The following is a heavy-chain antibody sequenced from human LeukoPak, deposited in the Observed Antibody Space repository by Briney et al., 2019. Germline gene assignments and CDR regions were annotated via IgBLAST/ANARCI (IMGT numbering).Heavy chain of an antibody. J-gene: IGHJ2*01. D-gene: IGHD4-17*01. V-gene: IGHV3-23*01. CDR2: ISGSGGST. CDR1: GFTFSSYA. Sequence: GGSLRLSCAASGFTFSSYAMSWVRQAPGKGLEWVSAISGSGGSTYYADSVKGRFTISRDNSKNTLYLQMDSLRVQDTAVYYCAKEDYGDIYWYFDLWGRGTLVTVSS. CDR3: AKEDYGDIYWYFDL.